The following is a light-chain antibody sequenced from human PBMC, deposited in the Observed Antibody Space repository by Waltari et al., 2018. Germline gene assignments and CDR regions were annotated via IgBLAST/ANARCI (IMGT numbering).Light chain of an antibody. CDR2: DAS. Sequence: EIVLTQSPATLSLSPGERATLSCRASQTVRTFLAWYQQKPGQAPRRLIFDASSRATGIPAKFRGSGSGTDFTLTVSNLEPEDFAVYYCQQRSNWPYTFGQGTRVDIK. J-gene: IGKJ2*01. CDR3: QQRSNWPYT. V-gene: IGKV3-11*01. CDR1: QTVRTF.